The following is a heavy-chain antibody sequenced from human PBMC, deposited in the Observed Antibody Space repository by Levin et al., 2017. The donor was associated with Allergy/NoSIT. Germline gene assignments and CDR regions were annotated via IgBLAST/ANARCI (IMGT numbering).Heavy chain of an antibody. Sequence: GESLKISCAASGFTFSSYAMSWVRQAPGKGLEWVSAISGSGGSTYYADSVKGRFTISRDNSKNTLYLQMNSLRAEDTAVYYCAKFYKALYGMDVWGQGTTVTVSS. V-gene: IGHV3-23*01. CDR2: ISGSGGST. CDR3: AKFYKALYGMDV. J-gene: IGHJ6*02. CDR1: GFTFSSYA. D-gene: IGHD3-10*01.